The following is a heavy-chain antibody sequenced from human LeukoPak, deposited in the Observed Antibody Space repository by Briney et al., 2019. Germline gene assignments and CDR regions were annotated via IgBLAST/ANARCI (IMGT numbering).Heavy chain of an antibody. Sequence: SVKVSCKASGGTFSSYAISWVRQAPGQGLEWMGGIIPIFGTANYAQKFQGRVTITRNTSISTAYMELSSLRSEDTAVYYCARAVNGRTSCRFDPWGQGTLVTVSS. CDR2: IIPIFGTA. V-gene: IGHV1-69*05. CDR1: GGTFSSYA. D-gene: IGHD1-26*01. J-gene: IGHJ5*02. CDR3: ARAVNGRTSCRFDP.